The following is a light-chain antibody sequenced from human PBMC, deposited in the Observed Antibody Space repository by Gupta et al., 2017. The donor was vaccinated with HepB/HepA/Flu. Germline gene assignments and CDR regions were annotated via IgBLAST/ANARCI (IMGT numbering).Light chain of an antibody. CDR1: QSISDW. J-gene: IGKJ1*01. CDR3: QEVSGSSWT. CDR2: RAS. Sequence: DIQMTQSPSTLSASVGDRVTITCRASQSISDWLAWYQQKPGKAPNLLIYRASNLESGVPSRFSGSGSETEFTLTISSLQPDDFATYYCQEVSGSSWTFGQGTKVEIK. V-gene: IGKV1-5*03.